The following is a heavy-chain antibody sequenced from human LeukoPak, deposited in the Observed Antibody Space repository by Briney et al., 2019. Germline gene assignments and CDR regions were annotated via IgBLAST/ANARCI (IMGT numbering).Heavy chain of an antibody. Sequence: ASVKVSCKASGNTFTSYDINWVRQATGQGLEWMGWMNPNSGNTGYAQKFQGRVTMTRNTSISTAYMELSSLRSEDTAVYYCARRYCSSTSCYQSDAFDIWGQGTMVTVSS. V-gene: IGHV1-8*01. D-gene: IGHD2-2*01. J-gene: IGHJ3*02. CDR1: GNTFTSYD. CDR3: ARRYCSSTSCYQSDAFDI. CDR2: MNPNSGNT.